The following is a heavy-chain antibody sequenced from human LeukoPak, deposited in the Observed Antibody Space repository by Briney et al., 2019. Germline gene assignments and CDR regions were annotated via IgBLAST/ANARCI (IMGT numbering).Heavy chain of an antibody. CDR2: INAGNGNT. J-gene: IGHJ5*02. Sequence: ASVKVSCKASGYTFTSYAMHWVRQAPGQRLEWMGWINAGNGNTKYSQKFQGRVTMTTDTSTSTAYMELRSLRSDDTAVYYCARGSVHQAFDPWGQGTLVTVSS. CDR1: GYTFTSYA. V-gene: IGHV1-3*01. D-gene: IGHD2-2*01. CDR3: ARGSVHQAFDP.